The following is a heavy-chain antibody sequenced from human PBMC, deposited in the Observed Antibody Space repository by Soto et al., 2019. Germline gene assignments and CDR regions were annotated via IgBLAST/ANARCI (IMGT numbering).Heavy chain of an antibody. D-gene: IGHD3-16*01. CDR3: ARVDDYVWGSYYGMDV. Sequence: EVQLVESGGGLVQPGGSLRLSCAASGFTFSSYSMNWVRQAPGKGLEWVSYISSSRSTIYYADAEKGRFTISRDNAKNSLYLQMNSLRDENATVYYGARVDDYVWGSYYGMDVWGQGTTVTVSS. V-gene: IGHV3-48*02. CDR1: GFTFSSYS. CDR2: ISSSRSTI. J-gene: IGHJ6*02.